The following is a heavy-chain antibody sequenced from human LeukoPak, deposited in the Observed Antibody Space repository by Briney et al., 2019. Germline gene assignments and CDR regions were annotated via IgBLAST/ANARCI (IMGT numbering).Heavy chain of an antibody. CDR3: ARTIVGATGYFDY. V-gene: IGHV4-30-4*08. Sequence: SETLSLTCTVSGGSISSGDYYWSWIRQPPGKGLEWIGYIYYSGSTYYNPSLKSRVTISVDTSKNQFSLKLSSVTAADTAAYYCARTIVGATGYFDYWGQGTLVTVSS. CDR1: GGSISSGDYY. J-gene: IGHJ4*02. CDR2: IYYSGST. D-gene: IGHD1-26*01.